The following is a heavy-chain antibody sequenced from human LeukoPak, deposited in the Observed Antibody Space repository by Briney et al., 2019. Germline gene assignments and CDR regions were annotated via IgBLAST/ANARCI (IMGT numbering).Heavy chain of an antibody. CDR2: LSGDGSST. CDR3: ARASTTVPNLLDN. J-gene: IGHJ4*02. Sequence: PGGSLRLSCVASGFTFSTYWMHWVRQAPGKGLLWVSRLSGDGSSTKYADSLKGRFTISRDNAKNTLYLQMSSLRAEDTAVYFRARASTTVPNLLDNWGQGTLVTVSS. D-gene: IGHD4-17*01. V-gene: IGHV3-74*03. CDR1: GFTFSTYW.